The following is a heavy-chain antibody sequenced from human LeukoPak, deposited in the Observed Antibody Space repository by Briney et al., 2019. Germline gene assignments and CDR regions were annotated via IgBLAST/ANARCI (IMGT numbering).Heavy chain of an antibody. Sequence: GESLKISCKGSGYSFTSYWIGWVRPMPGKGLEWMGRIDPSDSYTNYSPSFQGHVTISADKSISTAYLQWSSLKASDTAMYYCASALLDKGDAFDIWGQGTMVTVSS. D-gene: IGHD3-9*01. J-gene: IGHJ3*02. V-gene: IGHV5-10-1*01. CDR1: GYSFTSYW. CDR2: IDPSDSYT. CDR3: ASALLDKGDAFDI.